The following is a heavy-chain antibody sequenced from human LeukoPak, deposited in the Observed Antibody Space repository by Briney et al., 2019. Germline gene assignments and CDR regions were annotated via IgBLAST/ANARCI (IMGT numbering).Heavy chain of an antibody. CDR3: ARQFTPYGSGSYYYYGMDV. J-gene: IGHJ6*02. CDR1: GGSISSYY. D-gene: IGHD3-10*01. CDR2: IYYSGST. Sequence: PPETLSLTCTVSGGSISSYYWSWIRQPPGKGLEWIGYIYYSGSTNYNPSLKSRVTISVDTSKNQFSLKLSSVTAADTAVYYCARQFTPYGSGSYYYYGMDVWGQGTTVTVSS. V-gene: IGHV4-59*08.